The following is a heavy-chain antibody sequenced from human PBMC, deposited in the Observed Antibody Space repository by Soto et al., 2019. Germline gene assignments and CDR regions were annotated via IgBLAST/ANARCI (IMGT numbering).Heavy chain of an antibody. Sequence: SVKVSCKASRYTFTAYDIYWVRQAPGQGLEWMGGIIPIFGTANYAQKFQGRVTITADKSTSTAYMELSSLRSEDTAVYYCARRSGYYPNWFDPWGQGTLVTVSS. CDR3: ARRSGYYPNWFDP. J-gene: IGHJ5*02. V-gene: IGHV1-69*06. CDR2: IIPIFGTA. D-gene: IGHD3-22*01. CDR1: RYTFTAYD.